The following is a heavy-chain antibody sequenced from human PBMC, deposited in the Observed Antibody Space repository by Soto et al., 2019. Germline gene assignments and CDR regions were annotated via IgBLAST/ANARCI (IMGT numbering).Heavy chain of an antibody. Sequence: ASVKVSCKASGFTFTSSAVQWVRQARGQRLEWIGWIVVGSGNTNYAQKFQERVTITRDMSTSTAYMELSSPRSEDTAVYYCATYCSGGSCYSGYYYGMDVWGQGTTVTVSS. CDR2: IVVGSGNT. CDR1: GFTFTSSA. CDR3: ATYCSGGSCYSGYYYGMDV. J-gene: IGHJ6*02. V-gene: IGHV1-58*01. D-gene: IGHD2-15*01.